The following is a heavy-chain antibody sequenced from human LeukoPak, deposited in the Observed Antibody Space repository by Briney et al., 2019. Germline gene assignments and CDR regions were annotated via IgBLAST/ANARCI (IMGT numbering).Heavy chain of an antibody. J-gene: IGHJ4*02. V-gene: IGHV7-4-1*02. Sequence: ASVKVSCKASGYTFTSYAINWGRQAPGQGLEWMGWINTYTGNPTYAQGFTGRFVFSLDTSVTTAYLQISSLKAEDTAVHYCAIIAPPSDYWGQGTLVTVSS. CDR2: INTYTGNP. CDR3: AIIAPPSDY. CDR1: GYTFTSYA.